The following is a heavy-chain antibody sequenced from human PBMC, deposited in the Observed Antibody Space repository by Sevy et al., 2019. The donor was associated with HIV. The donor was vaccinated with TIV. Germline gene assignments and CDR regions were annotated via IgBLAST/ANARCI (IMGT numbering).Heavy chain of an antibody. D-gene: IGHD3-22*01. J-gene: IGHJ4*02. Sequence: GGYLRLSCAASGFTFSSYAMSWVRQAPGKGLEWVSAISGSGGSTYYADSVKGRFTISRDNSKNMLYLQMNSLRAEDTAVYYCAKPKSQHYYDSSGWLFDYWGQGTLVTVSS. V-gene: IGHV3-23*01. CDR2: ISGSGGST. CDR1: GFTFSSYA. CDR3: AKPKSQHYYDSSGWLFDY.